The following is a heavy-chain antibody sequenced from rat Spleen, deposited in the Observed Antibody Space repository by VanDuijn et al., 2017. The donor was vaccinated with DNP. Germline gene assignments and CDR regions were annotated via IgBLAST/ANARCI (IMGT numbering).Heavy chain of an antibody. D-gene: IGHD1-2*01. CDR3: ARHALSTFDY. J-gene: IGHJ2*01. CDR2: ISYDGGSA. Sequence: EVQLVESGGGLVQPGRSLKLSCTASGFTFSDYYMAWVRQAPTKGLEWVAYISYDGGSAYNGDSVKGRFTISRDNAKSILYLQMNSLRSEDMATYYCARHALSTFDYWGQGVMVTVSS. V-gene: IGHV5-22*01. CDR1: GFTFSDYY.